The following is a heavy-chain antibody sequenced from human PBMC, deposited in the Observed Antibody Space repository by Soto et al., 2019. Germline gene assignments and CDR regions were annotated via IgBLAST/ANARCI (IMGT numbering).Heavy chain of an antibody. V-gene: IGHV3-30-3*01. J-gene: IGHJ4*02. Sequence: GGSLRLSCAASGFTFSSYAMHWVRQAPGKGLEWVAVISYDGSNKYYADSVKGRFTISRDNSKNTLYLQMNSLRAEDTAVYYCARDLFRKPLNIGYWGQGTLVTVSS. CDR1: GFTFSSYA. D-gene: IGHD5-12*01. CDR2: ISYDGSNK. CDR3: ARDLFRKPLNIGY.